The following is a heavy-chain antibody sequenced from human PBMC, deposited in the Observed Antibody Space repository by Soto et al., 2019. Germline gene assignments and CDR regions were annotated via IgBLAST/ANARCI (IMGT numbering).Heavy chain of an antibody. CDR3: AKLCRSLGFGSMRYVDSSDFDWYIDL. CDR1: GFTLRNHG. CDR2: ISFDGRDE. J-gene: IGHJ2*01. V-gene: IGHV3-30*18. Sequence: QVQLVESGGGVVQPGRSLRLSCAASGFTLRNHGMHWVRQAPGKGLEGVAVISFDGRDEYYANSVKGRFTVSRDNSRNTVYLQMNSLKHEDTAVYYCAKLCRSLGFGSMRYVDSSDFDWYIDLWGRGTPVTVSS. D-gene: IGHD3-16*01.